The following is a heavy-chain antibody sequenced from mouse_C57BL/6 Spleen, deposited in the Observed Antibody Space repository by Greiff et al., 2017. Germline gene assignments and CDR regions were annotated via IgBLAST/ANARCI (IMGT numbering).Heavy chain of an antibody. CDR1: GYTFTSYW. D-gene: IGHD1-1*01. CDR3: AMYYGSSYSGTWFAY. CDR2: IHPSDSDT. J-gene: IGHJ3*01. V-gene: IGHV1-74*01. Sequence: QVQLQQPGAELVKPGASVKVSCKASGYTFTSYWMHWVKQRPGQGLEWIGRIHPSDSDTNYNQKFKGKATLTVDKSSSTAYMQLSSLTSADSAVYYCAMYYGSSYSGTWFAYWGQGTLVTVSA.